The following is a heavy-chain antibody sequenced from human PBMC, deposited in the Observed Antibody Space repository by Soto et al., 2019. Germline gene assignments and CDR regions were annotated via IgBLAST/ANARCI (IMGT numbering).Heavy chain of an antibody. CDR3: ARVGDSSGWYGGYFDY. V-gene: IGHV1-2*04. Sequence: QVQLVQSGAEVKKPGASVKVSCKASGYTFTGYYMHWVRQAPGQGLEWMGWINPNSGGTNYAQKFQGWVTMTRDTSISTAYMELSRLRSDDTAVYYCARVGDSSGWYGGYFDYWGQGTLVTVSS. CDR2: INPNSGGT. CDR1: GYTFTGYY. J-gene: IGHJ4*02. D-gene: IGHD6-19*01.